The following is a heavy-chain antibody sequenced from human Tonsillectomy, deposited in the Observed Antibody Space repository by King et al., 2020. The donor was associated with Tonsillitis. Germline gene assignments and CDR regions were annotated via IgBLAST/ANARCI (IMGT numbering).Heavy chain of an antibody. CDR2: IRNKANSYIT. V-gene: IGHV3-72*01. CDR3: AREGLDIAMALDY. CDR1: GFTFSDRY. J-gene: IGHJ4*02. Sequence: QLVQSGGGSVQPGGSLRLSCAASGFTFSDRYMDWVRQAPGKGLEWVGRIRNKANSYITEYAASVKGRVTISRDESTNSLHLQMNGLKTEDTAVYYCAREGLDIAMALDYWGQGTLVTVSS. D-gene: IGHD5-18*01.